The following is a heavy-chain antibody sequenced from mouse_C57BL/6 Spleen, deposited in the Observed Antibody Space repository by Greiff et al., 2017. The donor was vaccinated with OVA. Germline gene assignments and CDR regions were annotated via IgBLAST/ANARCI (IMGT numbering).Heavy chain of an antibody. CDR2: IYPSDSDT. CDR1: GYTFTSYW. CDR3: AREAYGNYGRYFDY. J-gene: IGHJ2*01. Sequence: QVQLQQPGAELVRPGSSVKLSCKASGYTFTSYWMDWVKQRPGQGLEWIGNIYPSDSDTHYNQKFKDKATLTVDKSSSTAYMQLSSLTSEDSAVYYCAREAYGNYGRYFDYWGQGTTLTVSS. D-gene: IGHD2-1*01. V-gene: IGHV1-61*01.